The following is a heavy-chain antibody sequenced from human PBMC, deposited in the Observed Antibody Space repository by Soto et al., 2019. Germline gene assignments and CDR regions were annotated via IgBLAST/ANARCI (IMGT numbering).Heavy chain of an antibody. J-gene: IGHJ5*02. CDR2: VRNIANSYTT. D-gene: IGHD1-7*01. CDR3: ARRITGTPPADGGS. Sequence: EVQLVESGGDLVQPGGSLRLSCAVSGFTCSDHYMDWVRQAPGKGLEWVGRVRNIANSYTTDYAASVKGRFTISRDDSKNSLYLKMNSLKTEDTAMYYCARRITGTPPADGGSWGQGTLVAVSS. V-gene: IGHV3-72*01. CDR1: GFTCSDHY.